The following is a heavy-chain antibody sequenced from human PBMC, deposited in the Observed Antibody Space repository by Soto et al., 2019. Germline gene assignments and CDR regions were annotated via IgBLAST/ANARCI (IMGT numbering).Heavy chain of an antibody. Sequence: GGSLRLSCAASGFTARTNHVSGGRPAQGKGLEWVSVIYSGGTTSYADSVKGRFTISRDNSKNTLYLQMNSLRAEDTAVYYCASQSLYSGSYYLDYWGQGALVTVSS. J-gene: IGHJ4*02. CDR1: GFTARTNH. V-gene: IGHV3-66*04. CDR3: ASQSLYSGSYYLDY. CDR2: IYSGGTT. D-gene: IGHD1-26*01.